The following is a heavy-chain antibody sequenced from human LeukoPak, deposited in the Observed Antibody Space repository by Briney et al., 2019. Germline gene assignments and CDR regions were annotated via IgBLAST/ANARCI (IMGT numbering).Heavy chain of an antibody. J-gene: IGHJ4*02. V-gene: IGHV1-69*13. Sequence: SVKVSCKASGYTFTSYGISWVRQAPGQGLEWMGGIIPIFGTANYAQKFQGRVTITADESTSTAYMELSSLRSEDTAVYYCARETGMWCWDYWGQGTLVTVSS. CDR1: GYTFTSYG. D-gene: IGHD2-21*01. CDR3: ARETGMWCWDY. CDR2: IIPIFGTA.